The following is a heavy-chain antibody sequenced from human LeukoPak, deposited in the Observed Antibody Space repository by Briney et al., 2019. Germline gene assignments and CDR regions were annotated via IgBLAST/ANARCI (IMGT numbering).Heavy chain of an antibody. V-gene: IGHV3-20*04. CDR1: GFTFDDYG. CDR3: ARDHLKGYDSSGYYPGY. D-gene: IGHD3-22*01. J-gene: IGHJ4*02. Sequence: GSLRLSCAASGFTFDDYGMSWVRQAPGKGLEWVSGINWNGGSTGYADSVKGRFTISRDNAKNSLYLQMNSLRAEDMALYYCARDHLKGYDSSGYYPGYWGQGTLVTVSS. CDR2: INWNGGST.